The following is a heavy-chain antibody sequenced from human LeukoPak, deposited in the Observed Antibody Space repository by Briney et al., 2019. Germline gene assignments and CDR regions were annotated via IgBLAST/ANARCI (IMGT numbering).Heavy chain of an antibody. CDR3: WGRYGSGSYPFDY. V-gene: IGHV3-73*01. Sequence: GGSLRLSCAASGFTFSGSAMHWVRQASGKGLEWVGRIRSKANSYATAYAASVKGRFTIYIDDSKNTAYLQMNSLKTEDTAVYYCWGRYGSGSYPFDYWGQGTLVTVSS. J-gene: IGHJ4*02. CDR2: IRSKANSYAT. CDR1: GFTFSGSA. D-gene: IGHD3-10*01.